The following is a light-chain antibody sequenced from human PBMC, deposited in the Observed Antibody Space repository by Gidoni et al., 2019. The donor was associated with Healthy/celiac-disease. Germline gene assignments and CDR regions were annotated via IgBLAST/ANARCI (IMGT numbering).Light chain of an antibody. CDR1: QSISSY. CDR3: QQSYSTRWT. Sequence: DIQMTQSPTSLSASVGDRVTITCRARQSISSYLNWYQQKPGKAPKLLIYAASSLQSGVPSRFSGSESGTDFPLTICSLQPEDFATYYCQQSYSTRWTFGQGTKVEIK. CDR2: AAS. V-gene: IGKV1-39*01. J-gene: IGKJ1*01.